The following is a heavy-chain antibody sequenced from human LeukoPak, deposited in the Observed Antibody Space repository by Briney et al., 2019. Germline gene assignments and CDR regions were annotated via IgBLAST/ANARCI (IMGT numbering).Heavy chain of an antibody. D-gene: IGHD3-22*01. V-gene: IGHV1-46*01. CDR2: INPSGGST. J-gene: IGHJ4*02. Sequence: GSVKVSCKASGGTFSSYAISWVRQAPGQGLEWMGIINPSGGSTSYAQKFQGRVTMTRDTSTSTVYMELSSLRSEDTAVYYCARGHSYYYDSSGIFDYWGQGTLVTVSS. CDR1: GGTFSSYA. CDR3: ARGHSYYYDSSGIFDY.